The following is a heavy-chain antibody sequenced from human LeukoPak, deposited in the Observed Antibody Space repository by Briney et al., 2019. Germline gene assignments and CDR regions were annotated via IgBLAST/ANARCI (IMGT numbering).Heavy chain of an antibody. CDR1: GGSISSGDYY. J-gene: IGHJ3*02. V-gene: IGHV4-30-4*01. CDR2: VYYSGST. D-gene: IGHD3-16*02. CDR3: ARESLAAYPDAFDI. Sequence: PSETLSLTCTVSGGSISSGDYYWSWIRQPPGKGLEWIGYVYYSGSTYYNPSLKSRVTMSIDTSKNQFSLRLNSVTAADTAVYYCARESLAAYPDAFDIWGQGTMVTVSS.